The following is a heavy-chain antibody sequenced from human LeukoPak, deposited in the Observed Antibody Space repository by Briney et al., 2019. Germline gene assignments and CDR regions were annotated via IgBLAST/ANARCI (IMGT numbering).Heavy chain of an antibody. CDR1: GFTFSSYG. V-gene: IGHV3-23*01. D-gene: IGHD6-13*01. Sequence: GGSLRLSCAASGFTFSSYGMSWVRQAPGKGLEWVSAISGSGGSTYYADSVKGRFTISRDNSKNTLYLQMNSLRAEDTAVYYCAKDSSSWSYWYFDLWGRGTLVTVSS. J-gene: IGHJ2*01. CDR2: ISGSGGST. CDR3: AKDSSSWSYWYFDL.